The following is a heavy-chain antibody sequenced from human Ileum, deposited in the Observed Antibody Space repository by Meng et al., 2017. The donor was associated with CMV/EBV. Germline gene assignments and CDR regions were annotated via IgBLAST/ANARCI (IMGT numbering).Heavy chain of an antibody. CDR2: IYYSGST. J-gene: IGHJ4*02. D-gene: IGHD6-19*01. CDR3: AREGGGWYFDS. Sequence: QGHQKESGQGLVKPSQTLSLTCTVSGDSLSTGDYYWSWIRQPPGKGPEWIGYIYYSGSTLYNPSLKSPVTISLDKSKNQFSLRLRSVTAADTAVYFCAREGGGWYFDSWGQGTLVTVSS. CDR1: GDSLSTGDYY. V-gene: IGHV4-30-4*01.